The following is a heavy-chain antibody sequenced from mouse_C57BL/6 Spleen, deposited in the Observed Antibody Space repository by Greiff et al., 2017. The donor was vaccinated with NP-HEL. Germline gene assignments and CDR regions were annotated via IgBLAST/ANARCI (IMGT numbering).Heavy chain of an antibody. Sequence: QVQLQQPGAELVRPGTSVKLSCKASGYTFTSYWMHWVKQRPGQGLEWIGVIDPSDSYTNYNQKFKGKATLTVDTSSSTAYMQLSSLTSEDSAVYYCAREGYGNSDYWGQGTTLTVSS. CDR1: GYTFTSYW. V-gene: IGHV1-59*01. J-gene: IGHJ2*01. CDR3: AREGYGNSDY. D-gene: IGHD2-1*01. CDR2: IDPSDSYT.